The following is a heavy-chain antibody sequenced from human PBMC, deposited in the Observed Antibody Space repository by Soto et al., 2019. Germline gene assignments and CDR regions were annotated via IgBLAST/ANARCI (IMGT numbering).Heavy chain of an antibody. CDR1: GFTFSSYG. Sequence: GGSLRLSCAASGFTFSSYGMHWVRQAPGKGLEWVAVIWYDGSNKYYADSVKGRFTISRDNSKNTLYLQMNSLRAEDTAVYYCAREEYYYYYMDVWGKGTTVTVSS. CDR3: AREEYYYYYMDV. V-gene: IGHV3-33*01. CDR2: IWYDGSNK. J-gene: IGHJ6*03.